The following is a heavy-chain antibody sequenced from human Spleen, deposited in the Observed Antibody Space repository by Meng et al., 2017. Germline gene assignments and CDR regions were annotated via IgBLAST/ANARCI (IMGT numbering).Heavy chain of an antibody. CDR3: ARGQNYVWGPD. CDR1: GGSVSSGSYY. V-gene: IGHV4-61*01. D-gene: IGHD3-16*01. CDR2: IYYSGST. J-gene: IGHJ6*02. Sequence: SETLSLTCTVSGGSVSSGSYYWSWIRQPPGKGLEWVGYIYYSGSTNYNPSLKSRVTISGDTSKNQFSLKLNSVTAADTAVYYCARGQNYVWGPDWGQGTTVTVSS.